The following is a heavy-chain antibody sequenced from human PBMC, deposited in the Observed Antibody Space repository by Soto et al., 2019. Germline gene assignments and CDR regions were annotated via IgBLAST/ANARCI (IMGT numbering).Heavy chain of an antibody. J-gene: IGHJ4*02. CDR1: DFILSDAW. D-gene: IGHD3-22*01. Sequence: EVQLEESGGGLIKPGESLTLSCAASDFILSDAWMKWVRQAPGKGLEWVGRIKSKAHGGTTDYAAPLKARFTILRDDSKTPLSLQMHSLQNEDPAMYYCPSYRDSSGPRRYAYWRKGARVTVSS. V-gene: IGHV3-15*07. CDR3: PSYRDSSGPRRYAY. CDR2: IKSKAHGGTT.